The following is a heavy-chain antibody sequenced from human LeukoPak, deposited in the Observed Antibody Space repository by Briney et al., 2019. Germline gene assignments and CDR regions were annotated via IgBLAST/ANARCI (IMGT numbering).Heavy chain of an antibody. J-gene: IGHJ4*02. D-gene: IGHD6-13*01. CDR1: GFPFRNYC. CDR2: INSDGSSR. V-gene: IGHV3-74*01. CDR3: ASASSHRIAAGGDY. Sequence: GGSLRLFCGASGFPFRNYCMHWVRQAPGKALVQVSRINSDGSSRNYADSVKGRFTISRDNAKNTLYLQMNSLRAEDTAVYYCASASSHRIAAGGDYWGQGTLVTVSS.